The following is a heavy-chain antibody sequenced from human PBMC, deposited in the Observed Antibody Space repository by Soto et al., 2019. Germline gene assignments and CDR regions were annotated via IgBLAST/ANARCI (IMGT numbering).Heavy chain of an antibody. CDR2: INPNSGGT. CDR3: ARGGGGYSEIYGMDV. V-gene: IGHV1-2*04. CDR1: GYTFTGYY. J-gene: IGHJ6*02. D-gene: IGHD5-18*01. Sequence: ASVKVSCKASGYTFTGYYMHWVRQAPGQGLEWMGWINPNSGGTNYAQKFQGWVAMTRDTSISTAYMELSRLRSDDTAVYYCARGGGGYSEIYGMDVWGQGTTVTVSS.